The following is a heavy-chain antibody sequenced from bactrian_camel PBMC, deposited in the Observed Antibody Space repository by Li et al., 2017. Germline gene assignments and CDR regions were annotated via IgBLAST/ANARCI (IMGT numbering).Heavy chain of an antibody. J-gene: IGHJ6*01. CDR1: GLTYSRYC. V-gene: IGHV3S6*01. D-gene: IGHD5*01. CDR2: FDTSGKA. CDR3: KTTGVRRVCALGF. Sequence: VQLVESGGGSAQTGGALRLSCAASGLTYSRYCMAWFRQAPGKERERVAGFDTSGKADYADSLKGRFTISKDRAKNTLYLQMNSLKPEDTAMYRCKTTGVRRVCALGFWGQGTQVTVS.